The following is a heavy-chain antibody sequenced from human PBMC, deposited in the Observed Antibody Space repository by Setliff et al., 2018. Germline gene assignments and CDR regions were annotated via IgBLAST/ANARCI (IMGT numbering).Heavy chain of an antibody. Sequence: LSLTCTVSGGSISSGDYYWSWIRQPPGKGLEWIGYIYYSGSTYYNPSLKSRVTISVDTSKNQFSLKLSSVTAADTAVYYCARGVWFGELLQAFDIWGQGNAGHRLL. CDR3: ARGVWFGELLQAFDI. V-gene: IGHV4-30-4*08. D-gene: IGHD3-10*01. J-gene: IGHJ3*02. CDR1: GGSISSGDYY. CDR2: IYYSGST.